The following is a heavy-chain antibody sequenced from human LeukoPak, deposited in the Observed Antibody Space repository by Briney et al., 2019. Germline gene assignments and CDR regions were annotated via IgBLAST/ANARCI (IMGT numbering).Heavy chain of an antibody. CDR1: GGSFSGYY. CDR3: ARGVHYYDSSGYLGY. CDR2: INHSGST. D-gene: IGHD3-22*01. V-gene: IGHV4-34*01. J-gene: IGHJ4*02. Sequence: PSETLSLTCAVYGGSFSGYYWSWIRQPPGKGLEWIGEINHSGSTNYNPSLKSRVTISVDTSKDQFSLKLSSVTAAGTAVYYCARGVHYYDSSGYLGYWGQGTLVTVSS.